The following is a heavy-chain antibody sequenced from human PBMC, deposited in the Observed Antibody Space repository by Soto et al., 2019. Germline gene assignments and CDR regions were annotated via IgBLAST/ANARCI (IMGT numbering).Heavy chain of an antibody. V-gene: IGHV3-21*01. CDR1: GFTFSSYS. D-gene: IGHD6-19*01. CDR2: ISSSSSYI. CDR3: ARVGHFGGSGWYLQDWEYFQH. Sequence: AGGSLRLSCAASGFTFSSYSMNWVRQAPGKGLEWVSSISSSSSYIYYADSVKGRFTISRDNAKNSLYLQMNSLRSEDTAVYYCARVGHFGGSGWYLQDWEYFQHWGQGTLVTVSS. J-gene: IGHJ1*01.